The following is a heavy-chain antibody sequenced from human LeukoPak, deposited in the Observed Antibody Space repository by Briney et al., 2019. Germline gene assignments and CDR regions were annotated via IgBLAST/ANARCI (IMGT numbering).Heavy chain of an antibody. CDR2: IYPGDSDT. J-gene: IGHJ3*02. CDR1: GYTVTSYW. D-gene: IGHD3-22*01. Sequence: GEPLKFSCTGSGYTVTSYWMGWVRQMPGKGLKCMGIIYPGDSDTRYSPSFQGQVTISADKSISTAYLQWSSLKASDTAMYYCAIHPGSSSGAFDIWNQGTMVTVSS. V-gene: IGHV5-51*01. CDR3: AIHPGSSSGAFDI.